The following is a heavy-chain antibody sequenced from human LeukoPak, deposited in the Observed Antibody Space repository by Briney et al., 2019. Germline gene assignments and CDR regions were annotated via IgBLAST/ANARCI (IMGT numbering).Heavy chain of an antibody. J-gene: IGHJ4*02. CDR3: ARGTWEAAATPHSFDT. V-gene: IGHV1-18*01. Sequence: GASVKVSCKAFGFSFASFGFNWVRQAPGQGLEWMGWISGYNGRTRYEQKFHDRVTMTTDSSTSTGYMELRSLRYDDTALYYCARGTWEAAATPHSFDTWGQGALVLVSS. CDR1: GFSFASFG. D-gene: IGHD1-26*01. CDR2: ISGYNGRT.